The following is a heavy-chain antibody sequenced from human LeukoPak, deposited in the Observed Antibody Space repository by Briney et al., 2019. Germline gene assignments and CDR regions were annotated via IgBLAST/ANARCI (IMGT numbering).Heavy chain of an antibody. CDR2: IYYSGST. V-gene: IGHV4-59*08. CDR3: ARLGDSSGIYHLSYFDY. J-gene: IGHJ4*02. Sequence: PSETLSLTCTVSGGSISSYYWSWLRQPPGKGLEWVGYIYYSGSTNYNPSLKSRVTISVDTSKNQFSLKLSSVTAADTAVYYCARLGDSSGIYHLSYFDYWGQGTLLTVSS. CDR1: GGSISSYY. D-gene: IGHD6-19*01.